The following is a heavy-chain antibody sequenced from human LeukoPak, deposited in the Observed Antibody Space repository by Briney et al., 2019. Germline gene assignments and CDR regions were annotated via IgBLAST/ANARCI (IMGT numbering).Heavy chain of an antibody. V-gene: IGHV1-2*02. D-gene: IGHD1-1*01. CDR1: GYTLTELS. Sequence: ASVKVSCKVSGYTLTELSMHWVRQAPGQGLEWMGWINPNSGGTNYAQKFQGRVTMTRDTSISTAYMELSRLRSDDTAVYYCARDWNDSNWFDPWGQGTLVTVSS. CDR2: INPNSGGT. CDR3: ARDWNDSNWFDP. J-gene: IGHJ5*02.